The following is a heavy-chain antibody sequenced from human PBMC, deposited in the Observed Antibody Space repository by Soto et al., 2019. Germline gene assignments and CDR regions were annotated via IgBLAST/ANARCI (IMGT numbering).Heavy chain of an antibody. J-gene: IGHJ4*02. CDR1: GGSISSSNHY. Sequence: QLQLQESGPGLVKPSETLSLTCTVSGGSISSSNHYWAWIRQSPGKGLEWIGNIYYSEGTYYNPSLNSRRTISVDTSKNQVSLKLYSVTAADTAVYYCVSAAKWEVLFDYWGQGTLVTVSS. CDR2: IYYSEGT. V-gene: IGHV4-39*01. CDR3: VSAAKWEVLFDY. D-gene: IGHD1-26*01.